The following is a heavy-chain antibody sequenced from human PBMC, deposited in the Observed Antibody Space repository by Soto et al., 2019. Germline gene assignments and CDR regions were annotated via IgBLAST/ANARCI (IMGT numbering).Heavy chain of an antibody. CDR2: INPNSGGT. J-gene: IGHJ4*02. D-gene: IGHD3-22*01. V-gene: IGHV1-2*02. CDR1: GYTFTAYY. CDR3: ARVHYDSVPADY. Sequence: ASVKVSCKASGYTFTAYYMHWVRQAPGQGLEWMRWINPNSGGTNYAQKFQGRVTMTRDTSISTAYMELSRLRSDDTAVYYCARVHYDSVPADYWGQGTQVTVPS.